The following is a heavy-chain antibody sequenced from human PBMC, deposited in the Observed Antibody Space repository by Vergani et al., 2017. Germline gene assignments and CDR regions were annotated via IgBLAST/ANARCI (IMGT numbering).Heavy chain of an antibody. Sequence: EVQLVESGGGLVKPGGSLRLSCAASGFTFSHYSMNWVRQAPGKGLEWVSSISGNNDDVYYADSVKGRFTISRDNAKNSLYLQMNSLRAEDTAVYYCARKTFYYDNIKGGFGPWGQGTLVTVSS. CDR3: ARKTFYYDNIKGGFGP. V-gene: IGHV3-21*02. CDR2: ISGNNDDV. D-gene: IGHD3-16*01. CDR1: GFTFSHYS. J-gene: IGHJ5*02.